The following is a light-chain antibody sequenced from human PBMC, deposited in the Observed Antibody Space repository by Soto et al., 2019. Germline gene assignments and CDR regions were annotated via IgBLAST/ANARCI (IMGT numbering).Light chain of an antibody. Sequence: EIVMTQSPATLSVSPGERATLSCRASQSISSELAWYQQKPGQPPRLLIYGASTRATGVPARFTGSGSGSDFTLPISGLQSEDFAVYYCQPGHNWPLTFGQVTRLEI. CDR2: GAS. CDR1: QSISSE. V-gene: IGKV3-15*01. J-gene: IGKJ2*01. CDR3: QPGHNWPLT.